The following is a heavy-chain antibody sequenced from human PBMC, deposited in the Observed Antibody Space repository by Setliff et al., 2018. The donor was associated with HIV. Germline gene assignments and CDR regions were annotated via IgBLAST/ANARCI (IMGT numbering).Heavy chain of an antibody. D-gene: IGHD3-22*01. CDR1: AFSFSSYG. CDR3: AKAGTMIVVVAYYFDY. V-gene: IGHV3-30*02. J-gene: IGHJ4*02. Sequence: GESLKISCAASAFSFSSYGMHWVRQAPGKGLEWVAFIRYDGSNKYYADSVKGRFTISRDNSKNTLYLQMNSLRAEDTAVYYCAKAGTMIVVVAYYFDYWGQGTLVTVSS. CDR2: IRYDGSNK.